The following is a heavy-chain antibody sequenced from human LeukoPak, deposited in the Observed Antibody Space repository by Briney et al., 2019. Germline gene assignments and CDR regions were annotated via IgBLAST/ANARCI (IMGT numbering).Heavy chain of an antibody. CDR1: GFTSSSYA. V-gene: IGHV3-30-3*01. J-gene: IGHJ4*02. CDR3: ARGQLYYDSSGPGGVYYFDY. Sequence: GRSLRLSCAASGFTSSSYAMHWVRQAPGKGLEWVAVISYDGSNKYYADSVKGRFTISRDNSKNTLYLQMNSLRAEDTAVYYCARGQLYYDSSGPGGVYYFDYWGQGTLVTVSS. CDR2: ISYDGSNK. D-gene: IGHD3-22*01.